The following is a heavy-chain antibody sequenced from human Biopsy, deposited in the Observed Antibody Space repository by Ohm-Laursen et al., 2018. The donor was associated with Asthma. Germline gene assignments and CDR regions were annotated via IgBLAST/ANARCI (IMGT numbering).Heavy chain of an antibody. D-gene: IGHD1-1*01. CDR1: GFTFRRYG. V-gene: IGHV3-30*18. J-gene: IGHJ3*02. Sequence: SLRLSCAASGFTFRRYGMHWVRQAPGKGLEWVDVISYDGSNRYYADSVKARFTISRDNSKNTLYLQMNSLRAEDTAVYYCAKESGSNYAFDIWGQGTMVTVSS. CDR3: AKESGSNYAFDI. CDR2: ISYDGSNR.